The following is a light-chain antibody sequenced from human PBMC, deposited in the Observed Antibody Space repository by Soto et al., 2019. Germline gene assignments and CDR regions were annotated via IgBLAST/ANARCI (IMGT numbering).Light chain of an antibody. CDR3: PQYGSSPPYT. Sequence: EIVLTQSPGTLSLSPGERATLSCRASQSVSSSYLAWYQQKPGQAPRLLIYGASSRATGIPDRFSGSGSGTDFTLTISILEPEDFAVYYCPQYGSSPPYTFGQGTKLEIK. CDR1: QSVSSSY. CDR2: GAS. J-gene: IGKJ2*01. V-gene: IGKV3-20*01.